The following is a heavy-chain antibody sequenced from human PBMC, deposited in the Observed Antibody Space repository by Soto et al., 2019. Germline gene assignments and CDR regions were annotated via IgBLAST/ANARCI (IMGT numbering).Heavy chain of an antibody. V-gene: IGHV1-18*04. D-gene: IGHD3-10*01. CDR3: ERTNYYGSFRQPKMPSMDF. CDR2: ISAYNGNT. CDR1: GYTFTSYG. J-gene: IGHJ6*02. Sequence: QVQLVQSGAEVKKPGASVKVSCKASGYTFTSYGISWVRQAPGQGIEWMVWISAYNGNTNYAQKLQGRDTMTTDTSTSTAYMKLRSLRSDDTAVYYCERTNYYGSFRQPKMPSMDFWGQETTVTVS.